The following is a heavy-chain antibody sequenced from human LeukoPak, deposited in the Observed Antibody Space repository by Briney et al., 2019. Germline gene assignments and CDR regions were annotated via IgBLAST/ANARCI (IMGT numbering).Heavy chain of an antibody. CDR2: ISYDGSNK. Sequence: PGRSLRLSCAASGFTFSSYTMHWVRQAPGKGLEWVALISYDGSNKYYADSVKGRFTISKDNSKNTLYLQMNNLRGEDTAVYYCARPRWLQFGPHDSWGQGTLVTVSS. D-gene: IGHD5-12*01. J-gene: IGHJ4*02. V-gene: IGHV3-30-3*01. CDR3: ARPRWLQFGPHDS. CDR1: GFTFSSYT.